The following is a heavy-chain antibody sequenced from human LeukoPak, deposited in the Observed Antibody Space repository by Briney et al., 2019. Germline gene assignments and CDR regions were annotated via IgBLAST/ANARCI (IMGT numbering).Heavy chain of an antibody. Sequence: PSETLSLTCTVSSGSISSRSYYWGWIRQPPGKGLEWIGSIYYSGSTSYNPSLESRVTISLDTSKNKFSLKLSSVTAADTAVYYCARGNYSGKYWGRYYFDYWGQGTLVTVSS. CDR2: IYYSGST. CDR1: SGSISSRSYY. V-gene: IGHV4-39*07. J-gene: IGHJ4*02. D-gene: IGHD1-26*01. CDR3: ARGNYSGKYWGRYYFDY.